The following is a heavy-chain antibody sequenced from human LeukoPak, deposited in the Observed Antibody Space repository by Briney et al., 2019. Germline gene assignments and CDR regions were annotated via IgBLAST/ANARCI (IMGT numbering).Heavy chain of an antibody. Sequence: SETLSLTCAVYGGSFSGYYWSWIRQPPGKGLEWIGEISHSGSTNYNPSLKSRVTISVDTSKNQFSLKLSSVTAADTAVYYCARGDIVVVPAAINFDYWGQGTLVTVSS. V-gene: IGHV4-34*01. CDR1: GGSFSGYY. D-gene: IGHD2-2*02. CDR3: ARGDIVVVPAAINFDY. CDR2: ISHSGST. J-gene: IGHJ4*02.